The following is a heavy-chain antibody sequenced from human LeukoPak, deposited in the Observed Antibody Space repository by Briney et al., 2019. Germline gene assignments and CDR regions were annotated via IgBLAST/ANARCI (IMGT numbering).Heavy chain of an antibody. Sequence: PSETLPLTCTVFGGSISNYYWSWIRQPAGKRLEWLGRIYSSGSTNYNPSLESRVTVSVDTSKNQFSLKLSSVTAADTAVYYCAREHMVRGVINRWGQGALVTVSS. J-gene: IGHJ4*02. CDR2: IYSSGST. V-gene: IGHV4-4*07. D-gene: IGHD3-10*01. CDR3: AREHMVRGVINR. CDR1: GGSISNYY.